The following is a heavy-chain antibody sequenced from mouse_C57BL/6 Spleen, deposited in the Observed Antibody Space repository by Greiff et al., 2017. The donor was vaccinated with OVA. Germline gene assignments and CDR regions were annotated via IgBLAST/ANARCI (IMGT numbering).Heavy chain of an antibody. V-gene: IGHV1-50*01. CDR1: GYTFTSYW. CDR3: ARGYYHDY. Sequence: QVHVKQPGAELVKPGASVKLSCKASGYTFTSYWMQWVKQRPGQGLEWIGEIDPSDSYTNYNQKFKGKATLTVDTSSSTAYMQLSSLTSEDSAVYYCARGYYHDYWGQGTTLTVSS. CDR2: IDPSDSYT. J-gene: IGHJ2*01.